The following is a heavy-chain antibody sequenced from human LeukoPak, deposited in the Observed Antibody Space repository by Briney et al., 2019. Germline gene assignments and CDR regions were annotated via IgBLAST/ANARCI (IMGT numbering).Heavy chain of an antibody. Sequence: SETLSLTRTVSGGSIGSSSYYWGWIRQPPGKGLEWIGSIYYSGSTYYNPSLKSRVTISVDTSKNQFSLKLSSVTAADTAVYYCARSLEHWFDPWGQGTLVTVSS. V-gene: IGHV4-39*07. CDR2: IYYSGST. D-gene: IGHD5-24*01. J-gene: IGHJ5*02. CDR3: ARSLEHWFDP. CDR1: GGSIGSSSYY.